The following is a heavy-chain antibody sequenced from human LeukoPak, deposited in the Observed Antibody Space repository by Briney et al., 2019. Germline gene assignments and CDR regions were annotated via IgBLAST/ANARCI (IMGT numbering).Heavy chain of an antibody. Sequence: KPSQTLSLTCSVSGDSISNDNYYWSWIRQPAGKGLEWIGRIYSRGSTDYNPSLKSRVTISVDTSKNQFSLKLSSVTAADTAVYYCASLLGDDVYYYYMDVWGKGTTVTVSS. CDR2: IYSRGST. D-gene: IGHD3-16*01. V-gene: IGHV4-61*02. J-gene: IGHJ6*03. CDR1: GDSISNDNYY. CDR3: ASLLGDDVYYYYMDV.